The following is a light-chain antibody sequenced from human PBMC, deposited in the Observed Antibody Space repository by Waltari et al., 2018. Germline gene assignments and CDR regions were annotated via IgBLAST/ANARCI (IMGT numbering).Light chain of an antibody. J-gene: IGLJ2*01. CDR2: DVS. V-gene: IGLV2-14*03. Sequence: QSALTQPASVSGSPGQSIPISCTGTSSDVGGSNYVPWYQQHPGKAPKLMIYDVSNRPSGVSNRFSGSKSGNTASLTISGLQAEDEADYYCSSYTSSSTLVVFGGGTKLTVL. CDR1: SSDVGGSNY. CDR3: SSYTSSSTLVV.